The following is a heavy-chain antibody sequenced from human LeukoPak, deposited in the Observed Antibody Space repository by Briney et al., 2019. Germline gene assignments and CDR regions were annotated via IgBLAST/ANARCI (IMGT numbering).Heavy chain of an antibody. CDR1: GFTFSSYA. CDR2: ISGSGGST. CDR3: ATKLGSGYDYVY. V-gene: IGHV3-23*01. J-gene: IGHJ4*02. D-gene: IGHD5-12*01. Sequence: GGSLRLSCAASGFTFSSYAMSWARQAPGKGLEWVSAISGSGGSTFYAVSVKGRFTISRDNSKNTLYLQMNSLRAEGTAVYYCATKLGSGYDYVYWGQGTLVTVPS.